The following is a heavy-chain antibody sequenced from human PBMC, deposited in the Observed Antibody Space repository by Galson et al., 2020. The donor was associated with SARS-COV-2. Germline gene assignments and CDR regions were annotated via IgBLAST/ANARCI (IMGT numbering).Heavy chain of an antibody. J-gene: IGHJ4*02. V-gene: IGHV4-59*01. CDR1: GGSISSYY. CDR2: IYYSGST. CDR3: ARGFDY. Sequence: ASETLSLTCTVSGGSISSYYWSWIRQPPGKGLEWIGYIYYSGSTNYNPSLKSRVTISVDTSKNQFSLKLSSVTAADTAVYYCARGFDYWAREPWSPSPQ.